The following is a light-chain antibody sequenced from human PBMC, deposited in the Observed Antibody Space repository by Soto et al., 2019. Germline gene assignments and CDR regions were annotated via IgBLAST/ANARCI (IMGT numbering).Light chain of an antibody. V-gene: IGKV3-15*01. Sequence: EIVMTQSPATLSVSPGERATLSCRASQSVSSNLAWYQQKPGQAPRLLIYGASTRATGIPARFSGSGSGTEFTLTINSLQSEDFAVYYCQQYNSWPPIFTFGPGTKVDIK. J-gene: IGKJ3*01. CDR1: QSVSSN. CDR2: GAS. CDR3: QQYNSWPPIFT.